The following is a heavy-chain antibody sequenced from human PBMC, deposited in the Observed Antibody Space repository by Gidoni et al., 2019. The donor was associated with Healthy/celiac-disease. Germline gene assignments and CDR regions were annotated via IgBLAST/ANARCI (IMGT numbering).Heavy chain of an antibody. Sequence: QVTLMESGPALLKPTQTITLTCTFSGFSLSTSGMCVSWLRQPPVKALEWLARIDWDDDKYYSKSLKTRLTISKDTSKNQVVLTMTNMDPVDTATYYCARISVMLYRYFDLWGRGTLVTVSS. J-gene: IGHJ2*01. V-gene: IGHV2-70*15. CDR3: ARISVMLYRYFDL. CDR1: GFSLSTSGMC. D-gene: IGHD2-8*01. CDR2: IDWDDDK.